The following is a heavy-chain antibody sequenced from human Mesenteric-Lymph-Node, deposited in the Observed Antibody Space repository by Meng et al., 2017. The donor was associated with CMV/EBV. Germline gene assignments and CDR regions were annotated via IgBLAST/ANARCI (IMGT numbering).Heavy chain of an antibody. CDR2: ISTNSSYI. J-gene: IGHJ4*02. CDR1: GFTFSDFS. Sequence: GESLKISCAASGFTFSDFSMNWVRQAPGKGLEWVSSISTNSSYIYYADSLKGRFTISRDNAKNSLYLQMNSLRADDTAVYSCAREWGLLYYFDYWGQGTLVTVSS. D-gene: IGHD1-26*01. V-gene: IGHV3-21*01. CDR3: AREWGLLYYFDY.